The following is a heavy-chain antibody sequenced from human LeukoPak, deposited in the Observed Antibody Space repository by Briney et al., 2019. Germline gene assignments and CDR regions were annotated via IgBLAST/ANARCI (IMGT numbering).Heavy chain of an antibody. CDR1: GGSISSYY. V-gene: IGHV4-59*01. CDR3: ARVPAARFEVAFDI. J-gene: IGHJ3*02. CDR2: IYYSGST. Sequence: SETLSLTCTVSGGSISSYYWSWIGQPPGKGLEWIGYIYYSGSTNYNPSLKSRVTISVDTSKNQFSLKLSSVTAADTAVYYCARVPAARFEVAFDIWGQGTMVTVSS. D-gene: IGHD2-2*01.